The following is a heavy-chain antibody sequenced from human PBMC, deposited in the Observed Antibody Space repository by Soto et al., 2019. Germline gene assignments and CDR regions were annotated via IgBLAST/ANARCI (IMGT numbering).Heavy chain of an antibody. CDR1: GYTFTSYA. D-gene: IGHD6-19*01. CDR2: LNAGNGHT. J-gene: IGHJ4*02. Sequence: QVQLVQSGAEEKKPGASVKVSCKASGYTFTSYAMHWVRQAPGQRLECMGWLNAGNGHTKYSQKFQVSVTTTRTTSSNTAYMKLSSLRYKDTAAYYCATVRGWYVHDYRGQGTLGTVTS. V-gene: IGHV1-3*05. CDR3: ATVRGWYVHDY.